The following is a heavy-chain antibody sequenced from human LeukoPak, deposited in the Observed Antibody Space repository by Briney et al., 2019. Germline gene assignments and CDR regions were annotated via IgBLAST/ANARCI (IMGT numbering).Heavy chain of an antibody. J-gene: IGHJ4*02. V-gene: IGHV3-21*01. CDR1: GFTFNTYS. D-gene: IGHD6-6*01. Sequence: KAGGSLRLSCEASGFTFNTYSMNWARQAPGKGLEWVSSISSSSSYIYYADSVKGRFTISRDNAKNSLYLQMNSLRAEDTAVYYCARDRGIAARPGVWGQGTLVTVSS. CDR3: ARDRGIAARPGV. CDR2: ISSSSSYI.